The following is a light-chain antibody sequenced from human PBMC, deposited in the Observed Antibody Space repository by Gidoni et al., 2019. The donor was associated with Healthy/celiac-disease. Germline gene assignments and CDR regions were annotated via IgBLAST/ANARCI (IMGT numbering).Light chain of an antibody. CDR1: QSVSSSY. CDR2: GAS. Sequence: ELVLTQSPGTLSLSPGERATLSCRASQSVSSSYVACYQQKPGQAPRLLIDGASSRTTGIPHRFSGSGSGTVFTLTISRLDPEDVAVYYCQQYGSSPYTFGQGTKLEIK. CDR3: QQYGSSPYT. V-gene: IGKV3-20*01. J-gene: IGKJ2*01.